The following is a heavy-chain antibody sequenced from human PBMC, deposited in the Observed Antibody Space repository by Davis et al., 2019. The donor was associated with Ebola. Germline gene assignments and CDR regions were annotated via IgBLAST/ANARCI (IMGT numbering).Heavy chain of an antibody. D-gene: IGHD2-21*02. V-gene: IGHV3-73*01. CDR1: GFTFSGSA. J-gene: IGHJ6*02. CDR2: IRSKANSYAT. CDR3: TTEISIYCGGDCYPPYYYYGMDV. Sequence: GESLKISCAASGFTFSGSAMHWVRQASGKGLEWVGRIRSKANSYATAYAASVKGRFTISRDDSKSTAYLQMNSLKTEDTAVYYCTTEISIYCGGDCYPPYYYYGMDVWGQGTTVTVSS.